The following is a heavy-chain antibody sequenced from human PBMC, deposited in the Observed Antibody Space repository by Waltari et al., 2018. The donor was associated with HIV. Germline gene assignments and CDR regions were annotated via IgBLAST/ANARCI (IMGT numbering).Heavy chain of an antibody. CDR1: GYTFTGYY. V-gene: IGHV1-2*02. CDR3: ARDTGRYGQLNHVSVWFDP. D-gene: IGHD3-9*01. Sequence: QVQLVQSGAEVKKPGASVTVSCKASGYTFTGYYMHWLRQAPAQGLEWMGWINPNSGGTNYAQKFQGRVTMTRDTSISTAYMELSRLRSDDTAVYYCARDTGRYGQLNHVSVWFDPWGQGTLVTVSS. J-gene: IGHJ5*02. CDR2: INPNSGGT.